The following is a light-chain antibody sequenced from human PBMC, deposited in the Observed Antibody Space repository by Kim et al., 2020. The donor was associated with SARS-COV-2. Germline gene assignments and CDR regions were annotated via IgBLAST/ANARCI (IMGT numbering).Light chain of an antibody. J-gene: IGLJ3*02. CDR1: SSNIGAGYD. CDR2: DNY. CDR3: QSYDSSLSGSV. Sequence: RVTISCTGSSSNIGAGYDVHWYQQLPGTAPKLLIYDNYNRPSGVPDRFSGSKSGTSASLAITGLQAEDEADYYCQSYDSSLSGSVFGGGTKLTVL. V-gene: IGLV1-40*01.